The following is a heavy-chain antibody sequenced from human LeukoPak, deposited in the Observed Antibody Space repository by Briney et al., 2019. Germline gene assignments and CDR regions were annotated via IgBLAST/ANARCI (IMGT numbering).Heavy chain of an antibody. D-gene: IGHD6-13*01. V-gene: IGHV3-66*01. Sequence: PGGSQRLPCAASGFTVNSNYMSCVRQAPGKGLEWVSVIYSGGSTYYAESVKVRFTIYRDNSKIKLYLQMNSVRAEDTAVYYCARDVSSSWYGAFDIWGQGTMVTVSS. CDR3: ARDVSSSWYGAFDI. CDR2: IYSGGST. J-gene: IGHJ3*02. CDR1: GFTVNSNY.